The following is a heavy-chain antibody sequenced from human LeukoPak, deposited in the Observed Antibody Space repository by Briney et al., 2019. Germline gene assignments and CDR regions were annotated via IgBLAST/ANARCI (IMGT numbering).Heavy chain of an antibody. CDR2: IYYSGST. D-gene: IGHD6-19*01. V-gene: IGHV4-30-4*01. CDR3: ARVAVAGPFDY. J-gene: IGHJ4*02. Sequence: PSETLSLTCTVSGGSISSGDYYWSWIRQPPGKGLEWIGYIYYSGSTYYNPSLKSRVTISVDTSKNQFSLKLSSVTAADTAVYYCARVAVAGPFDYWGQGTLVTVSS. CDR1: GGSISSGDYY.